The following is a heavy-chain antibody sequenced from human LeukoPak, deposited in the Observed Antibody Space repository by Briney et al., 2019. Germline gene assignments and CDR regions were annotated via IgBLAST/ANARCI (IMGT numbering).Heavy chain of an antibody. CDR2: ISSSSIYI. V-gene: IGHV3-21*01. CDR1: GFTFSSYS. Sequence: PGGSLRLSCAASGFTFSSYSMNWVRQAPGKGLEWFSSISSSSIYIYYADSVKGRFTISRDNAKNSLYLQMNSLRAEDTAVYYCASNFNCSGGSCYFWGQGTLVTVSS. J-gene: IGHJ4*02. D-gene: IGHD2-15*01. CDR3: ASNFNCSGGSCYF.